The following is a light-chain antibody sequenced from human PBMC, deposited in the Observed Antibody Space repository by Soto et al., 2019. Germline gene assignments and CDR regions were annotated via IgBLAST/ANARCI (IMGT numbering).Light chain of an antibody. V-gene: IGLV2-14*01. CDR2: DVS. J-gene: IGLJ2*01. CDR1: SSDVGGYNY. CDR3: SSYTSRSPLV. Sequence: QSALTQPASLSGSPGQSITISCTGTSSDVGGYNYVSWYQQHPGKAPKLMIYDVSNRPSGVSNRFSGSKSGNTASLTISGLQAEDEADYYCSSYTSRSPLVFGGGTKVTVL.